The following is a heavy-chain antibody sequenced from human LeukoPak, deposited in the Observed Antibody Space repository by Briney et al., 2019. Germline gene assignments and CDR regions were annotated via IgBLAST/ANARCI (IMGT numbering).Heavy chain of an antibody. J-gene: IGHJ4*02. Sequence: ASVKVSCKASGYTFTGYYMHWVRQAPGQGLEWMGRINPNSGGTNYAQKFQGRVTMTRDTSISTAYMELSRLRSDDTAVYYCARAEDYYDSSGYYSDFDYWGQGTLVTVSS. CDR1: GYTFTGYY. D-gene: IGHD3-22*01. V-gene: IGHV1-2*06. CDR3: ARAEDYYDSSGYYSDFDY. CDR2: INPNSGGT.